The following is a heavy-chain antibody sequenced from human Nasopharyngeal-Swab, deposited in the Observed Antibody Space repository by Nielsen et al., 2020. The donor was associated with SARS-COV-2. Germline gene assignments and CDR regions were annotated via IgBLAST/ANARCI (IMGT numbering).Heavy chain of an antibody. CDR3: AKLNYGDSVDY. J-gene: IGHJ4*02. Sequence: SLKISCAASGFTFDDYAMHWVRQAPGKGLEWASGISWNSGSIGYADSVKGRFTISRDNAKNSLYLQMNSLRAEDTALYYCAKLNYGDSVDYWGQGTLVTVSS. CDR1: GFTFDDYA. CDR2: ISWNSGSI. V-gene: IGHV3-9*01. D-gene: IGHD4-17*01.